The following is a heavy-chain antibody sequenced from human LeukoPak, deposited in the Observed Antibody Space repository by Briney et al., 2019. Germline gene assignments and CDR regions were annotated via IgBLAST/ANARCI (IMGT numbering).Heavy chain of an antibody. D-gene: IGHD3-10*01. CDR2: ISYDGSNK. J-gene: IGHJ6*03. V-gene: IGHV3-30*04. Sequence: PGGSLRLSCAASGFTFSSYAMHWVRQAPGKGLEWVAVISYDGSNKYYADSVKGRFTISRDNSKNTLYLQMNSLRAEDTAVYYCARSGIKMVRGVIIKSPYHMDVWGKGTTVTVSS. CDR3: ARSGIKMVRGVIIKSPYHMDV. CDR1: GFTFSSYA.